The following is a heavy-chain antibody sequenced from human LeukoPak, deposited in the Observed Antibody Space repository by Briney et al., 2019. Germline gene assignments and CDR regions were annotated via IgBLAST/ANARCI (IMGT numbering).Heavy chain of an antibody. Sequence: GGSLRLSCAASGFTFSDYYMSWIRQAPGKGLEWVSYVSSSGSTIYYADSVKGRFTISRDNAKNSLYLQMNSLRAEDTAVYYCARDFIRAYSSSWDGPLGECFDPWGQGTLVTVYS. CDR1: GFTFSDYY. CDR3: ARDFIRAYSSSWDGPLGECFDP. J-gene: IGHJ5*02. D-gene: IGHD6-13*01. CDR2: VSSSGSTI. V-gene: IGHV3-11*01.